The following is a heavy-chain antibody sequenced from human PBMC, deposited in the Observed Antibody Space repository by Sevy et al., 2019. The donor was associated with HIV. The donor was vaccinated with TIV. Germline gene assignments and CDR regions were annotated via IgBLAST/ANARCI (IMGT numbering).Heavy chain of an antibody. CDR2: VFYFGST. CDR3: GRGQHYYVLTGLYAIDV. CDR1: AMSVSSANDY. J-gene: IGHJ6*02. Sequence: SETLSLTCSVSAMSVSSANDYWTWIRQPPGKGLEWIGHVFYFGSTNYNPSLKSRLTISLDTSKRQFCLKLTAVTAADTAVYYCGRGQHYYVLTGLYAIDVWGQETTVTVSS. V-gene: IGHV4-61*01. D-gene: IGHD3-9*01.